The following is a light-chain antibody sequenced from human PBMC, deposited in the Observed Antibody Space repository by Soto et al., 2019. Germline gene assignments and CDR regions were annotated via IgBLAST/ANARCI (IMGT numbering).Light chain of an antibody. Sequence: QSALTQPASISGSPGQSITISCTGTSSDVGGYNYVSWYQQHPSKAPKLMIYDVDNRPSGVSYRFSGPKSGKTASLTISGLQAEDEADYYCSSYTSSSTVVFGGGTKLTVL. J-gene: IGLJ2*01. V-gene: IGLV2-14*01. CDR2: DVD. CDR1: SSDVGGYNY. CDR3: SSYTSSSTVV.